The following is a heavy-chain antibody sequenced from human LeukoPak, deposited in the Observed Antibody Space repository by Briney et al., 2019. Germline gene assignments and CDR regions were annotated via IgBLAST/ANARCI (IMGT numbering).Heavy chain of an antibody. V-gene: IGHV3-20*04. CDR2: INWNGGSR. D-gene: IGHD1-26*01. Sequence: RGSLRLSCAASGFIFDDYGMSWVRQAPGKGLEWGSGINWNGGSRGYADSVKGRFTIPRDNAKNSLYLQMNSLRAEDTALYYCARAHYSGSFGYWGQGTLVTVSS. CDR1: GFIFDDYG. J-gene: IGHJ4*02. CDR3: ARAHYSGSFGY.